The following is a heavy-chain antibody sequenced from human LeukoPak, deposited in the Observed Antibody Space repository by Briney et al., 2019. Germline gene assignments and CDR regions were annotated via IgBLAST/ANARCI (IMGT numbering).Heavy chain of an antibody. J-gene: IGHJ4*02. CDR3: ARYYYASAFDY. Sequence: GGSLRLSCAASGFTFNSYVMSWVRQAPGKGLEWVSSISGSGGDTYYADSVRGRFTISRDNAKNSLYLQMNSLRAEDTAVYYCARYYYASAFDYWGQGTLVTVSS. D-gene: IGHD3-10*01. CDR1: GFTFNSYV. CDR2: ISGSGGDT. V-gene: IGHV3-23*01.